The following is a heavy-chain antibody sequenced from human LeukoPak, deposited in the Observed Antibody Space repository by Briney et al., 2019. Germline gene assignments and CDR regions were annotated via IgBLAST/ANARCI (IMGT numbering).Heavy chain of an antibody. CDR1: VFTFSSYW. Sequence: GGSLRLPCAASVFTFSSYWMTWVRQAPGKGLEWVANIKQDGSEKYYVDSVKGRFTISRDNAKNSLYLQMNRLRAEDTAVYYCARDHAGSGDYFDYWGQGTLVTVSS. D-gene: IGHD3-10*01. J-gene: IGHJ4*02. CDR3: ARDHAGSGDYFDY. CDR2: IKQDGSEK. V-gene: IGHV3-7*01.